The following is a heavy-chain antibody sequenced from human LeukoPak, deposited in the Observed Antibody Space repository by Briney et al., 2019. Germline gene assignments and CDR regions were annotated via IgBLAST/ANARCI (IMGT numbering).Heavy chain of an antibody. Sequence: PVASGKVSCKASGYTFTSYYMHWVRQAPGQGLEWMGIINPSGGSTSYAQKFQGRVTMTRDMSTSTVYMELSSLRSEDTAVYYCAREKAGATCFDYWGQGTLVTVSS. CDR2: INPSGGST. V-gene: IGHV1-46*01. CDR1: GYTFTSYY. D-gene: IGHD1-26*01. J-gene: IGHJ4*02. CDR3: AREKAGATCFDY.